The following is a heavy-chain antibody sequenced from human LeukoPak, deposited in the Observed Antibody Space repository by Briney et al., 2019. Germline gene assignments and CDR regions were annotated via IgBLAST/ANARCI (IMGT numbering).Heavy chain of an antibody. Sequence: GGSLRLSCAASGFTVSSNYMSWVRQAPGKGLEWVSVVYSGGSTYYADSVKGRFTISRDNSKNTLYLQMNSLRAEDTAVYYCARDFPGGPRDYWGQGTLVTVSS. CDR2: VYSGGST. V-gene: IGHV3-53*01. CDR1: GFTVSSNY. J-gene: IGHJ4*02. D-gene: IGHD1-14*01. CDR3: ARDFPGGPRDY.